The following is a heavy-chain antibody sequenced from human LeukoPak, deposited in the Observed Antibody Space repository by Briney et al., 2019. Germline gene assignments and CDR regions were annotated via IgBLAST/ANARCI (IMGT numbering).Heavy chain of an antibody. V-gene: IGHV4-4*07. J-gene: IGHJ4*02. D-gene: IGHD2-15*01. CDR2: IYTSGST. CDR1: GGSISSYY. Sequence: SETLSLTCTVSGGSISSYYWSWIRQPAGKGLEWIGRIYTSGSTNYNPSLKSRVTMSVDTSKNQFSLKLSSVTAADTAVYYCARNHRDCSGDRCNVFDHWGQGTLVTVSS. CDR3: ARNHRDCSGDRCNVFDH.